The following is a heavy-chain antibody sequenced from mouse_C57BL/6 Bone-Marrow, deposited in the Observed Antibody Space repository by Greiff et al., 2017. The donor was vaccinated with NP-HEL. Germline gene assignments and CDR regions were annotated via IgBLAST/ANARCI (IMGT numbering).Heavy chain of an antibody. Sequence: EVMLVESGAELVRPGASVKLSCTASGFTIKDDYMHWVKQRPEQGLEWIGWIDPENGDTEYASKFQGKATITADTSSNTAYLQLSSLTSEDTAVYYCTTFDYDPTWFAYWGQGTLVTVSA. V-gene: IGHV14-4*01. CDR1: GFTIKDDY. CDR2: IDPENGDT. CDR3: TTFDYDPTWFAY. D-gene: IGHD2-4*01. J-gene: IGHJ3*01.